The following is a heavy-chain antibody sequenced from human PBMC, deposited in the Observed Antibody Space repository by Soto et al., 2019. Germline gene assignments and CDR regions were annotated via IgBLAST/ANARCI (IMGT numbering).Heavy chain of an antibody. D-gene: IGHD3-3*01. V-gene: IGHV3-33*01. CDR1: GFTLSSYG. Sequence: QVHLVESGGGVVQPGRSLRLTCAASGFTLSSYGMHWVRQAPGKGLEWVAVIWYDGSNKYNADSVKGRFTISRDNSKNTLYLQMNSLRAEDTAVYYCAREFWSGPFDYWGQGTLVTVSS. CDR2: IWYDGSNK. CDR3: AREFWSGPFDY. J-gene: IGHJ4*02.